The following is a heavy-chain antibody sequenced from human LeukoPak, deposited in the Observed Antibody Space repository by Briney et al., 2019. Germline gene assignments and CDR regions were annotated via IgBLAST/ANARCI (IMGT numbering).Heavy chain of an antibody. CDR1: GFTFSGSA. CDR2: IRSKANSYAT. Sequence: GGSLKLSCAASGFTFSGSAMHWVRQASGKGLEWVGRIRSKANSYATAYAASVKGRFTISRDDSKNTAYLQMSSLKTEDTAVYYCTRLDDLHYYDSSGYYSGYWGQGTLVTVSS. J-gene: IGHJ4*02. CDR3: TRLDDLHYYDSSGYYSGY. D-gene: IGHD3-22*01. V-gene: IGHV3-73*01.